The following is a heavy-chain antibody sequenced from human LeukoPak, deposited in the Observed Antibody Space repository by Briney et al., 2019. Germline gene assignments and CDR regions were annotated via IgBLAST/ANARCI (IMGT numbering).Heavy chain of an antibody. J-gene: IGHJ6*02. CDR2: INHSGST. V-gene: IGHV4-34*01. Sequence: SETLSLTCAVYGGSFSGYYWSWIRQPPGKGLEWIGEINHSGSTNYNPSLKSRVTISVDTSKNQFSLKLSSVTAADTAVYYCARVTIWPSYGMDVWGQGTTVTVSS. CDR3: ARVTIWPSYGMDV. D-gene: IGHD3-3*01. CDR1: GGSFSGYY.